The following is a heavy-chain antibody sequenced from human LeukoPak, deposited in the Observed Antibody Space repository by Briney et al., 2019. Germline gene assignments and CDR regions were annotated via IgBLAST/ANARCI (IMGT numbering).Heavy chain of an antibody. CDR2: IDDSGGT. CDR3: ARIIVGATFDC. J-gene: IGHJ4*02. CDR1: GGSISNYY. Sequence: SETLSLTCTVSGGSISNYYWSWIRQPPGKGLEWIGFIDDSGGTNYNSSLKSRVTISVDTSKNQFSLKLSSVTAADTAVYYCARIIVGATFDCWGQGTLVTVS. D-gene: IGHD1-26*01. V-gene: IGHV4-59*08.